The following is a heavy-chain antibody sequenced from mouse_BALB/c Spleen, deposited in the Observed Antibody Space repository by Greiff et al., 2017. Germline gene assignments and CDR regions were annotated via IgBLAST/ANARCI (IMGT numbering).Heavy chain of an antibody. Sequence: EVKLQESGGGLVKPGGSLKLSCAASGFTFSSYAMSWVRQTPEKRLEWVASISSGGSTYYPDSVKGRFTISRDNARSILYLQMSSLRSEDTAMYYCAREGDRYVGFAYWGQGTLVTVSA. CDR1: GFTFSSYA. D-gene: IGHD2-14*01. CDR3: AREGDRYVGFAY. V-gene: IGHV5-6-5*01. J-gene: IGHJ3*01. CDR2: ISSGGST.